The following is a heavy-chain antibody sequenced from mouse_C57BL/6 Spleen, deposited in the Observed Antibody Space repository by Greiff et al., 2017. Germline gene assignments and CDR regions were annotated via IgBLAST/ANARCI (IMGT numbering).Heavy chain of an antibody. CDR1: GYTFTDYE. Sequence: VQLQQSGAELVRPGASVTLSCKASGYTFTDYEMHWVKQTPVHGLEWIGAIDPETGGTAYNQKFKGKAILTADKSSSTAYMERRSLTSEDSAVYYCTERNPFYYFDDGGQGTTRTVSS. V-gene: IGHV1-15*01. J-gene: IGHJ2*01. CDR2: IDPETGGT. CDR3: TERNPFYYFDD.